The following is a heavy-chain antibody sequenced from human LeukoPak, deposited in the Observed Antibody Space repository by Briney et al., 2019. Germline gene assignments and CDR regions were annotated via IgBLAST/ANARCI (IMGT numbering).Heavy chain of an antibody. CDR3: SRGLDSRKLGY. D-gene: IGHD3-22*01. CDR1: GASLSSDDHY. J-gene: IGHJ4*02. CDR2: IHPSGIL. V-gene: IGHV4-31*03. Sequence: SQTLSLTCTVSGASLSSDDHYWNWIRQSSGKGLEWIGSIHPSGILYNNPSLESRLTISKDTSKNQFSLNLNSVTAADTAVYFCSRGLDSRKLGYWGQGTLVTVSS.